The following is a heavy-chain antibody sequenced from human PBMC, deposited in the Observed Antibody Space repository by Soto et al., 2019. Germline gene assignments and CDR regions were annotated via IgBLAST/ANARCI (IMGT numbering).Heavy chain of an antibody. CDR1: SGSISSSNW. D-gene: IGHD6-13*01. Sequence: QVQLQESGPGLVKPSGTLSLTCAVSSGSISSSNWWSWVRQPPGKGLEWIGEIYHSGSTNYNPSLNSRVTKSVDKSKNQFSLKLSSGTAADTAVYYCARDGDIAAAAVRPAAFDIWGQGTMVTVSS. CDR3: ARDGDIAAAAVRPAAFDI. J-gene: IGHJ3*02. V-gene: IGHV4-4*02. CDR2: IYHSGST.